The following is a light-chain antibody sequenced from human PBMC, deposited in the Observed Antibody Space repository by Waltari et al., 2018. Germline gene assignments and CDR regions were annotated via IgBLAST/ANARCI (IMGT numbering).Light chain of an antibody. CDR1: QNILSNSNNKNY. CDR2: WAS. J-gene: IGKJ1*01. Sequence: DIVMTQSPDSLAVSLGERATVNCKSSQNILSNSNNKNYLSWYQQKPGQPPKFLIYWASIRQSGVPDRFSGSGSGTDFTLTISSLQAEDVAVYFCQQYYSTPQTFGQGTKVEIK. CDR3: QQYYSTPQT. V-gene: IGKV4-1*01.